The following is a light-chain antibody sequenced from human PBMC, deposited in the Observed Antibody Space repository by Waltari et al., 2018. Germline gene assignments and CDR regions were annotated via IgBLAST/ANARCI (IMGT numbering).Light chain of an antibody. V-gene: IGLV2-14*03. CDR1: GRDLGAYDY. Sequence: QSALTQPASVSGSPGQSTTISCTGTGRDLGAYDYVSWYQQHPDKVPKVIIYDVSLRPSGISDRFSGSKSGNTASLTISGLQAEDEGDYYCSSFTTSDTLVIFGGGTKVTVL. J-gene: IGLJ2*01. CDR2: DVS. CDR3: SSFTTSDTLVI.